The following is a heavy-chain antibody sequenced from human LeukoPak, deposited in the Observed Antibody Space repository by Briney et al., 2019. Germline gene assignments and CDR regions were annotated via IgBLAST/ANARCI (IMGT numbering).Heavy chain of an antibody. CDR3: ARARTRELLVY. V-gene: IGHV4-34*01. Sequence: SETLSLTCAVYGGSFSGYYWSWIRQPPGKGLEWIGEINHSGSTNYNPSLKSRVTISVDTSKNQFSLKLSSVTAADTAVYYCARARTRELLVYWGQGTLVTVSS. CDR2: INHSGST. J-gene: IGHJ4*02. CDR1: GGSFSGYY. D-gene: IGHD1-26*01.